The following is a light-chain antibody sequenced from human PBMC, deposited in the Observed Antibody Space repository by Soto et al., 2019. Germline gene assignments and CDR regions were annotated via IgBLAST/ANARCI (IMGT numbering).Light chain of an antibody. J-gene: IGKJ1*01. CDR3: QQYYTTPVA. CDR2: WAS. V-gene: IGKV4-1*01. CDR1: QSLLH. Sequence: DIVMTQSPDPLAVSLGERATINCKSSQSLLHLAWYQQKPGQHPKLLIYWASTRESGVPDRFSGSGSGTDLTLTIRRLQAEDVAVYYCQQYYTTPVAFGQVTKVEIK.